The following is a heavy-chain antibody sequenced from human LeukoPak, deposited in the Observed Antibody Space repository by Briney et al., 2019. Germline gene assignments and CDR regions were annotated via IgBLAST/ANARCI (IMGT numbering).Heavy chain of an antibody. D-gene: IGHD3-3*01. V-gene: IGHV4-34*01. CDR2: INHSGST. CDR3: ATGSFDFWSGYYNNNWFDP. Sequence: TASETLSLTCTVSGGSISSYYWSWIRQPPGKGLEWIGEINHSGSTNYNPSLKSRVTISVDTSKNQFSLKLSSVTAADTAVYYCATGSFDFWSGYYNNNWFDPWGQGTLVTVSS. CDR1: GGSISSYY. J-gene: IGHJ5*02.